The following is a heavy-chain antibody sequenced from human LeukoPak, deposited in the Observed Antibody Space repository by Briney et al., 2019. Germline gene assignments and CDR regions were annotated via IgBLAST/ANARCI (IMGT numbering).Heavy chain of an antibody. V-gene: IGHV3-9*03. D-gene: IGHD3-22*01. J-gene: IGHJ4*02. Sequence: GRSLRLSCAASGFTFDDYAMHWVRQAPGKGLEWVSGISWNSGSIGYADSVKGRFTISRDNAKNSLYLQMNSLRAEDMALYYCAKDIYHYYDSSGYYDHWGQGTLVTVSS. CDR3: AKDIYHYYDSSGYYDH. CDR1: GFTFDDYA. CDR2: ISWNSGSI.